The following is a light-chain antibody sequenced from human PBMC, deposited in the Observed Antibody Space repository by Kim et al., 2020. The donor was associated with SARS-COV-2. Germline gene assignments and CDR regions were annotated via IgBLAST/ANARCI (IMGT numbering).Light chain of an antibody. Sequence: EIVLTQSPGTLSLSPGERATLSCRASQIVSSSYLGWYQQKPGQAPRLLIYGASNGATGIPDRFSGSGSGTDFTLTITRLEPEDFATYYCHYYGMSPWACGQGTKVDI. CDR2: GAS. J-gene: IGKJ1*01. CDR3: HYYGMSPWA. V-gene: IGKV3-20*01. CDR1: QIVSSSY.